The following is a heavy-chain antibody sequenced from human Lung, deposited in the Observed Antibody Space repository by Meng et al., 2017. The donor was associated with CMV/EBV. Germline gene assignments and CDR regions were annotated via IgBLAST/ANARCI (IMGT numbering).Heavy chain of an antibody. J-gene: IGHJ4*02. Sequence: QGQLVQSGAEVKEPGAPVKVSCKASCYTFASYGLSWVRQAPGQGLEWMGWISGYNGNTKYAERLQGRVTMTADTSTSTAYMELRDLRSDDAAVYYCARSDAPGLDYWGQGTLVTSPQ. V-gene: IGHV1-18*01. CDR3: ARSDAPGLDY. CDR1: CYTFASYG. CDR2: ISGYNGNT. D-gene: IGHD2-8*01.